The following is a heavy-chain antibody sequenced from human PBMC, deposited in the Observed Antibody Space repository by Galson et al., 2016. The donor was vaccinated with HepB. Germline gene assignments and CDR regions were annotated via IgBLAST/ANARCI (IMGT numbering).Heavy chain of an antibody. CDR1: GYSFTSHY. CDR3: ARVAYPHYDFWSGYYTDRFYYYAFDV. D-gene: IGHD3-3*01. J-gene: IGHJ6*02. CDR2: VNPSGGSP. Sequence: SVKVSCKAFGYSFTSHYIYWVRQAPGQGLEWMGVVNPSGGSPSYAQKFQDRVNMTRDTSTSTVYMELSSLRSEDTAVYYCARVAYPHYDFWSGYYTDRFYYYAFDVWGQGTTVTVSS. V-gene: IGHV1-46*01.